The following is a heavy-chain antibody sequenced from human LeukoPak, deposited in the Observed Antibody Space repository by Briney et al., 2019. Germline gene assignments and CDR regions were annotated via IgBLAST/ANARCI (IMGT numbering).Heavy chain of an antibody. V-gene: IGHV3-53*01. Sequence: PGGSLRLSCAVSGLTVSSNYMSCVRQAPGKGLEWDSVIYSGGSTYYADCVKVRFTISRDNSKNTLYLQMNSLRAEDTAVYYCARTFRGGYDAYYYYMDVWGKGTTVTVSS. CDR1: GLTVSSNY. J-gene: IGHJ6*03. CDR2: IYSGGST. D-gene: IGHD5-12*01. CDR3: ARTFRGGYDAYYYYMDV.